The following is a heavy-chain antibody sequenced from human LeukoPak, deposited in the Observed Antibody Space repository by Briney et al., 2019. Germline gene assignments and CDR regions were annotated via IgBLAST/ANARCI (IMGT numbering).Heavy chain of an antibody. Sequence: GGSLRLSCAASGFTVFSDYMSWVRQAPGKGLEWVSVIYSDGTTYYADSVQGRFTISRDNSKNTVYLQMKSLRAEDTAVYFCARERSYYYYYMDVWGKGTTVTVSS. J-gene: IGHJ6*03. CDR3: ARERSYYYYYMDV. D-gene: IGHD3-10*01. V-gene: IGHV3-53*01. CDR2: IYSDGTT. CDR1: GFTVFSDY.